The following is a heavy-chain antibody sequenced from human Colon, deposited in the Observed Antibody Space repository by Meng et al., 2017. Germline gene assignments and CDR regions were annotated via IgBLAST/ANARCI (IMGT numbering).Heavy chain of an antibody. CDR2: TSHSGST. CDR3: ASSDYYRSDY. V-gene: IGHV4-4*02. D-gene: IGHD3-22*01. CDR1: GGSISRSDW. J-gene: IGHJ4*02. Sequence: QVQRQGSGPGRVKPSGTLSLTCAVSGGSISRSDWWSWVRQPPGKGLEWIGETSHSGSTNYSPSLKSRVTISLDKSKNQLSLKLNSVTAADTAVYYCASSDYYRSDYWGQGTLVTVSS.